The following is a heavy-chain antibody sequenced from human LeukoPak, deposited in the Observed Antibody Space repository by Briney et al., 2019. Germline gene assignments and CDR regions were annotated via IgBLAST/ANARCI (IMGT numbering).Heavy chain of an antibody. Sequence: GGSLRLSCAASGFTFSSYEMNWVRQAPGKGLEWVSYISSSGSTIYYADSVKGRFTISRDNAKNSLYLQMNSLRAEDTAVYYCARRVTTDYYYYMDVWGKGTTVTVSS. V-gene: IGHV3-48*03. CDR1: GFTFSSYE. CDR2: ISSSGSTI. CDR3: ARRVTTDYYYYMDV. J-gene: IGHJ6*03. D-gene: IGHD4-17*01.